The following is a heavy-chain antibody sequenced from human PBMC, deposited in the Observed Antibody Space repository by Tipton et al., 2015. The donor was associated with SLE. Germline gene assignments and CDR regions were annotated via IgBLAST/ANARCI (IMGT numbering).Heavy chain of an antibody. CDR3: ARDPAVHRALDI. V-gene: IGHV1-18*01. CDR2: ISGYSGNR. J-gene: IGHJ3*02. Sequence: QLVQSGAEVKKPGASVKVSCKTTGYTFTNYGISWVRQAPGQGLEWMGWISGYSGNRNYAQKFQGRVTLTTDTSTRTAYMELRSLRSDDTAVYYCARDPAVHRALDIWGQGTMVTVSA. CDR1: GYTFTNYG.